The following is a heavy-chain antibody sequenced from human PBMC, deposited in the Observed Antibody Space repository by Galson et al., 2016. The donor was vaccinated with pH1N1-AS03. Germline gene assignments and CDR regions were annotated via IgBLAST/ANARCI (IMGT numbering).Heavy chain of an antibody. CDR1: AGSISTISYY. V-gene: IGHV4-61*03. D-gene: IGHD3-3*01. CDR2: ISYSGFT. Sequence: SETLSLTCTVSAGSISTISYYWIWLRQPPGRGLQWIGYISYSGFTNYNPSRRSRVTISVDTSKNRFSLKMRSVAGADTALYFCARLYGVWSGYPSFDPWGQGILVHVSS. J-gene: IGHJ5*02. CDR3: ARLYGVWSGYPSFDP.